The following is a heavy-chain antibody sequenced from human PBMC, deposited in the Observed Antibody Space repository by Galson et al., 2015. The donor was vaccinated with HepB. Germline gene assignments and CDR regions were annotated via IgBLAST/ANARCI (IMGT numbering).Heavy chain of an antibody. CDR3: ARDRCGSSSCSGYYYYMDV. V-gene: IGHV7-4-1*02. D-gene: IGHD2-2*01. CDR1: GYTFTSNA. J-gene: IGHJ6*03. Sequence: SVKASCKASGYTFTSNAINWVRQAPGQGPEWMGWINTNTGNPTYAQGFTGRFVISLDTSVSTAYLQISSLKPEDTAVYYCARDRCGSSSCSGYYYYMDVWGKGTTVTVSS. CDR2: INTNTGNP.